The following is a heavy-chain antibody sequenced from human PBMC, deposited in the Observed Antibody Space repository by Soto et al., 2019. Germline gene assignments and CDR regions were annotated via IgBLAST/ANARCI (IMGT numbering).Heavy chain of an antibody. D-gene: IGHD3-3*01. CDR2: IIPIFGTA. CDR1: GGTFSSYA. Sequence: QVQLVQSGAEVKKPGSSVKVSCKASGGTFSSYAISWVRQAPGQGLEWMGGIIPIFGTANYAQKFQGRVTITADESTSTAYMELSSQRSEDTVVYYCARGGVRLLFLLAFDYWGQGTLVTVSS. J-gene: IGHJ4*02. V-gene: IGHV1-69*01. CDR3: ARGGVRLLFLLAFDY.